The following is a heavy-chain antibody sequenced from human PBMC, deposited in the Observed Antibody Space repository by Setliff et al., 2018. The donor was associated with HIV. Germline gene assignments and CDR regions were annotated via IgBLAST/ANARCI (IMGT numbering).Heavy chain of an antibody. J-gene: IGHJ4*02. CDR2: ISGSARST. V-gene: IGHV3-23*01. D-gene: IGHD4-4*01. CDR1: GFTFDTYW. Sequence: PGGSLRLSCVASGFTFDTYWMTWVRQAPGKGLEWVSGISGSARSTYYADSVKGRFTISRDNSKNTLNLQMNSLRAEDSAIYFCAKDLYSNPYYFDNWGQGTLVTVSS. CDR3: AKDLYSNPYYFDN.